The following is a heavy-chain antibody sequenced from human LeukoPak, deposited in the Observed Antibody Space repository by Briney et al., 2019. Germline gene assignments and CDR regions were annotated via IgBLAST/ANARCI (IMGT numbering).Heavy chain of an antibody. CDR1: GVSVSSDY. Sequence: SETLPLTCTVSGVSVSSDYWSWIRQPAGKGLEWIGRMYTSGSTSYNPSLKSRVTMSVDTSKNQFSLKLRSVTAADTAVYYCARTQHGEFDYWGQGILVTVSS. D-gene: IGHD7-27*01. CDR3: ARTQHGEFDY. V-gene: IGHV4-4*07. CDR2: MYTSGST. J-gene: IGHJ4*02.